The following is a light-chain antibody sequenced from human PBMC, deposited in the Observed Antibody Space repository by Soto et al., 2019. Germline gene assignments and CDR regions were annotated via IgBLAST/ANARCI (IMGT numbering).Light chain of an antibody. CDR2: DAS. Sequence: IQMTQSPATLSASVGDRVTITCRASQNINRWLAWYQEKPGKAPKLLIHDASTLESGVPLRFSGSGSGTEFTLTISSLQPDDFETYYCQQFNSSPWTFGQGTKVDIK. J-gene: IGKJ1*01. CDR1: QNINRW. V-gene: IGKV1-5*01. CDR3: QQFNSSPWT.